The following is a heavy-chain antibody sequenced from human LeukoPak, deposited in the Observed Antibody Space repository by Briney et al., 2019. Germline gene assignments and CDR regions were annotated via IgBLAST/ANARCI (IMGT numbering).Heavy chain of an antibody. V-gene: IGHV1-69*13. D-gene: IGHD3-22*01. CDR1: GGTFSSYA. CDR3: ARDGGLYYYDSSGQRSGGAFDI. Sequence: SVKVSCKASGGTFSSYAINWVRQAPGQGLEWMGGIIPIFGTANYAQKFQGRVTITADESTSTAYMELSSLRSEDTAVYYCARDGGLYYYDSSGQRSGGAFDIWGQGTMVTVSS. J-gene: IGHJ3*02. CDR2: IIPIFGTA.